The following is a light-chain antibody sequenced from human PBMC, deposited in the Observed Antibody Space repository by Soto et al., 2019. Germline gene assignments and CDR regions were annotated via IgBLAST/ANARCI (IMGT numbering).Light chain of an antibody. CDR1: QSISSW. J-gene: IGKJ1*01. CDR3: QQYNSYSET. CDR2: DAS. Sequence: DIQMTQSPSTLSASVGDRVTITCRASQSISSWLAWYQQKPGKAPKLLIYDASSLESGVPSRFSGSGSGTEFTLTISSLQPDDFGTYYCQQYNSYSETFGQGTKVEIK. V-gene: IGKV1-5*01.